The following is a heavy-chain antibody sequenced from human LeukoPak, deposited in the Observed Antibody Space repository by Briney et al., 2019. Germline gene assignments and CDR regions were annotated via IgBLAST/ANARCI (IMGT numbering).Heavy chain of an antibody. CDR3: ASDSYSPEYFQH. Sequence: GGSLRLSCAASGFSVSNNYMSWVRQAPGKGLEWVSVIYSGGSTFYADTVKGRFTISRDNSKNTLYLQMNSLRAEDTAVYYCASDSYSPEYFQHWGQGTLVTVSS. V-gene: IGHV3-66*01. J-gene: IGHJ1*01. CDR2: IYSGGST. CDR1: GFSVSNNY. D-gene: IGHD2-15*01.